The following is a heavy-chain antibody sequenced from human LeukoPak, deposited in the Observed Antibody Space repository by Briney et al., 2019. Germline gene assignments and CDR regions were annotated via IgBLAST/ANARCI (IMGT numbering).Heavy chain of an antibody. J-gene: IGHJ4*02. V-gene: IGHV3-7*04. CDR3: GRFTRSGGSVY. CDR2: IKQDGGEK. D-gene: IGHD3-16*01. CDR1: GFTFSSYW. Sequence: SGGSLRLSCAASGFTFSSYWMSWVRQAPGKGLEWVANIKQDGGEKQYVDSVEGRFAISRDNAENSLYLQMNSLKAEDTAVYYCGRFTRSGGSVYWGQGTLVTVSS.